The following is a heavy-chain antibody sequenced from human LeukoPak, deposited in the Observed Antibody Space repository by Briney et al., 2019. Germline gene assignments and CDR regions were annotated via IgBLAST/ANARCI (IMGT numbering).Heavy chain of an antibody. V-gene: IGHV3-15*01. CDR2: IKSKTDGATT. Sequence: GGSLRLSCAASGFTFNHAWMSWVRQAPGKGLEWVGRIKSKTDGATTEYAAPVKGRFTISRDDSKNTLYLQMNSLNTEDTAVYYCTTVGSSRYYYYFDYWGQGSLVTVSS. J-gene: IGHJ4*02. D-gene: IGHD3-22*01. CDR1: GFTFNHAW. CDR3: TTVGSSRYYYYFDY.